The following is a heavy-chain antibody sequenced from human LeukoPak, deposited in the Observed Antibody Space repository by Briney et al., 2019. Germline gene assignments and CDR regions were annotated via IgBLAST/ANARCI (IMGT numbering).Heavy chain of an antibody. CDR3: ARVRVSSGHHPWYFDY. J-gene: IGHJ4*02. CDR1: GGSISSYY. D-gene: IGHD3-22*01. CDR2: IYYGGSN. V-gene: IGHV4-59*01. Sequence: PSETLSLTCTVSGGSISSYYWSWIRQSPGKGLEWIGYIYYGGSNDYNPSLKSRVTISVDTSKNHFYLKLSSVTAADTAVYYCARVRVSSGHHPWYFDYWGQGTLVTVTS.